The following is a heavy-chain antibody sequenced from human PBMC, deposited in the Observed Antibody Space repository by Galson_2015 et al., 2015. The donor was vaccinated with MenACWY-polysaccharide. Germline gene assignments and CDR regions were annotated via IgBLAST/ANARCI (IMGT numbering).Heavy chain of an antibody. V-gene: IGHV3-23*01. Sequence: LSLSCAASGFTFSSYGMSWVRQAPGKGLEWVSAISGSGGSTYYADSVKGRFTISRDNSKNTLYLQMNSLRAEDTAVYYCAKVIGPYYFDYWGQGTLVAVSS. CDR1: GFTFSSYG. CDR3: AKVIGPYYFDY. J-gene: IGHJ4*02. D-gene: IGHD3-22*01. CDR2: ISGSGGST.